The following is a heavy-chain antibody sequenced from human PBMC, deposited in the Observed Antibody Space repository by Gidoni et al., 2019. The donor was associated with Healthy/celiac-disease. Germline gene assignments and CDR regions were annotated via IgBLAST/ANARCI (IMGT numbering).Heavy chain of an antibody. CDR1: GGTFRSYA. J-gene: IGHJ2*01. CDR2: IIPIFGTA. D-gene: IGHD4-17*01. CDR3: ARTITTVTPLGYFDL. V-gene: IGHV1-69*01. Sequence: QVQLVQSGAEVKKPGSSVKVSCQASGGTFRSYAISWVRQAPGQGLEWMGEIIPIFGTANYAQKFQGRVTITADESTSTAYMELSSLRSEDTAVYYCARTITTVTPLGYFDLWGRGTLVTVSS.